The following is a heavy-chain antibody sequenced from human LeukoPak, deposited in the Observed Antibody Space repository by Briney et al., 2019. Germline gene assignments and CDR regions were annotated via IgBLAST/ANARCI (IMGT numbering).Heavy chain of an antibody. CDR3: AKDTGQYQYYFDY. D-gene: IGHD3-10*01. CDR1: GFTFSSYG. CDR2: IWYDGSNK. J-gene: IGHJ4*02. V-gene: IGHV3-33*06. Sequence: AGGSLRLSCAASGFTFSSYGMHWVRQAPGKGLEWVAVIWYDGSNKYYADSVKGRFTISRDNSKNTLYLQMNSLRAEDTAVYYCAKDTGQYQYYFDYWGQGTLVTVSS.